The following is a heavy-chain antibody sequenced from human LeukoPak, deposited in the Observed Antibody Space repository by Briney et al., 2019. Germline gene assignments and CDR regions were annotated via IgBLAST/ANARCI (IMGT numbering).Heavy chain of an antibody. Sequence: ASVKVSCKASGYTFTSYGISWVRQAPGQGLEWMGWISAYNGNTNYAQKLQGRVTMTTDTSTSTAYMELRSLRSDDTAVYYCARQTYYDILTGYYTDAFDIWGQGTMVTVSS. CDR1: GYTFTSYG. V-gene: IGHV1-18*01. D-gene: IGHD3-9*01. CDR3: ARQTYYDILTGYYTDAFDI. J-gene: IGHJ3*02. CDR2: ISAYNGNT.